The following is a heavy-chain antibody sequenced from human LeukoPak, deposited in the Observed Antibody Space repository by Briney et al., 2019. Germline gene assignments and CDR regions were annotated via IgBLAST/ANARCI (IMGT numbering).Heavy chain of an antibody. J-gene: IGHJ4*02. CDR3: ARADPNIAARRIGFDY. CDR2: IHDDGTVK. V-gene: IGHV3-7*01. D-gene: IGHD6-6*01. Sequence: GGSLRLSCAASGFSFTAYAMSLFRQAPGKGLEWVANIHDDGTVKNYLDSVKGRFTISRDDARNSVSLQLTRLRADDTALYYCARADPNIAARRIGFDYWGQGTLVTVSS. CDR1: GFSFTAYA.